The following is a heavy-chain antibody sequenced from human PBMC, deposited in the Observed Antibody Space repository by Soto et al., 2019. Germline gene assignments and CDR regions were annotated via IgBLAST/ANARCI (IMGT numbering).Heavy chain of an antibody. CDR2: ISANNGNT. V-gene: IGHV1-18*01. J-gene: IGHJ4*02. CDR3: ARDRNGILTGNVDY. D-gene: IGHD3-9*01. Sequence: ASVKVSCKASGYTFTSYGISWVRQAPGQGLEWMGWISANNGNTNYAQKLQGRVTMTTDTSTSTAYMELRSLRSDDTAVYYCARDRNGILTGNVDYWGQGTLVTVSS. CDR1: GYTFTSYG.